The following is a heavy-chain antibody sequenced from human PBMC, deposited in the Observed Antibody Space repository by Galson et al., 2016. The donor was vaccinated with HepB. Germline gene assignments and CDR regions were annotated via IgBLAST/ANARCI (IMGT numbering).Heavy chain of an antibody. CDR3: ARASWEVPSNFDH. Sequence: SVKVSCKASGYSFTRYGVTWVRQAPGQGLEWMGWISAYNGHTKYPQKLQGRVTMTTDTSTSTANMELKSLRPDDTAVYYCARASWEVPSNFDHWGQGTLVTVSS. CDR2: ISAYNGHT. J-gene: IGHJ4*02. V-gene: IGHV1-18*01. CDR1: GYSFTRYG. D-gene: IGHD1-26*01.